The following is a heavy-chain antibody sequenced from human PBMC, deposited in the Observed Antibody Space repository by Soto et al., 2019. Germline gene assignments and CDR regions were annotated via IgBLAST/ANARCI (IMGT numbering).Heavy chain of an antibody. CDR2: VSSSGYT. CDR3: ARPPRYCPNGACSSYWYFDL. D-gene: IGHD2-8*01. V-gene: IGHV4-31*03. CDR1: GGSISSDYYY. Sequence: PSETLSLTCTVSGGSISSDYYYWNWIRHLPGRGLEWFGYVSSSGYTYYNPSLKSRLSISVDPSKNQFSLTLNSVTAADTAVYYCARPPRYCPNGACSSYWYFDLWGRGTLVTVSS. J-gene: IGHJ2*01.